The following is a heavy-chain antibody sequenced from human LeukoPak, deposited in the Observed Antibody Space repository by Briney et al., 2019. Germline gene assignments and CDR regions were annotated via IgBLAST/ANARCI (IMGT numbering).Heavy chain of an antibody. J-gene: IGHJ4*02. Sequence: ASVKVSCKASGYTFTSYGISWVRQAPGQGLEWMGWISAYNGNTNYAQKLQGRVTMTTDTSTSTVYMELSSLRSEDTAVYYCARAYDSSGYSSGHWGQGTLVTVSS. CDR3: ARAYDSSGYSSGH. CDR2: ISAYNGNT. V-gene: IGHV1-18*01. D-gene: IGHD3-22*01. CDR1: GYTFTSYG.